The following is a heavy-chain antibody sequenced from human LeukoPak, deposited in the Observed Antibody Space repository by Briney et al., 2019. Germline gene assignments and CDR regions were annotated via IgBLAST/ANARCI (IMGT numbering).Heavy chain of an antibody. D-gene: IGHD6-19*01. V-gene: IGHV3-66*01. CDR3: ARGSSGWYYFDY. Sequence: GGSLRLSCAASGFTVSSNYMSWVRPAPGKGLEWVSVIYSGGSTYYAHSVKGRFTISRDNSKNTLYLQMNSLRAEDTAVYYCARGSSGWYYFDYWGQGTLVTVSS. CDR1: GFTVSSNY. CDR2: IYSGGST. J-gene: IGHJ4*02.